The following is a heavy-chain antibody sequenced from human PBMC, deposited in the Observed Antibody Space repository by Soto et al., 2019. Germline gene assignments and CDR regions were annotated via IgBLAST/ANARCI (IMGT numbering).Heavy chain of an antibody. CDR1: GFSFNNYA. D-gene: IGHD3-3*01. V-gene: IGHV3-9*01. Sequence: EVQLVESGGGLVQPGGSLRLSCAASGFSFNNYAMHWVRQAPGKGLEWVSGIDWNSGRIVYADSVKGRFTISSDNAKNSLYLQMNSLRPEDTGCYYCAKGGNRHYDFWSDYWGQGTLVPVSS. CDR2: IDWNSGRI. CDR3: AKGGNRHYDFWSDY. J-gene: IGHJ4*02.